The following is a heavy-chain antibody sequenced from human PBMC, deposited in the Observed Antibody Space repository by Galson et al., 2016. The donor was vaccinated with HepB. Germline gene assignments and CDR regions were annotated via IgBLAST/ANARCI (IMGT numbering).Heavy chain of an antibody. J-gene: IGHJ5*02. Sequence: SLRLSCAVSGFSVSINYMSWVRQAPGKGLEWVSVMYSGGGTSYADSVKGRFTISSDNSKNTLYLQMNSLRAEDTAVYYCTRVLQWFGERWLDPWGQGTLVTVSS. CDR1: GFSVSINY. CDR2: MYSGGGT. V-gene: IGHV3-53*01. D-gene: IGHD3-10*01. CDR3: TRVLQWFGERWLDP.